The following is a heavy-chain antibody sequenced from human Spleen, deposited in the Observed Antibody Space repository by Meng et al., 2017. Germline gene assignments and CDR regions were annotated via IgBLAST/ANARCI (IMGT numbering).Heavy chain of an antibody. D-gene: IGHD1-26*01. J-gene: IGHJ1*01. CDR3: ATSSHGIVGATDPPEYFQH. CDR2: INHSGST. Sequence: GSLRLSCVVSGGSFSDYYWSWIRQPPGKGLEWIGEINHSGSTNYNPSLESRATISVDTSKNQFSLKLSSVTAADTAVYYCATSSHGIVGATDPPEYFQHWGQGTLVTVSS. CDR1: GGSFSDYY. V-gene: IGHV4-34*01.